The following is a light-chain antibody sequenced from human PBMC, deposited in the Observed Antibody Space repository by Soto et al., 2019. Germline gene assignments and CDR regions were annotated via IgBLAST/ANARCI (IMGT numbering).Light chain of an antibody. J-gene: IGKJ2*01. Sequence: EMVMTQSPVTLSVSPGERATLSCRASQSVNSKLAWYRQKPGQAPRLLIYGASTRAAGIPDRFSGSGSGTDFTLSISSLQAEDFAVYYCQQYDDWPGYTFGRGTKLEIE. CDR2: GAS. CDR3: QQYDDWPGYT. V-gene: IGKV3-15*01. CDR1: QSVNSK.